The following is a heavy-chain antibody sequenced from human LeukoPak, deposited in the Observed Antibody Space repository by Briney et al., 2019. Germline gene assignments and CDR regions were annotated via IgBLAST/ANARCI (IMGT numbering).Heavy chain of an antibody. V-gene: IGHV3-30-3*01. Sequence: GGSLRLSCAASGFTFSSYAMHWVRQAPGKGLEWVAVISYDGSNKYYADSVKGRFTISRDNSKNTLYLQMNSLRAEDTAVYYCAKDYSSGWYVPGYWGQGTLVTVSS. CDR1: GFTFSSYA. J-gene: IGHJ4*02. D-gene: IGHD6-19*01. CDR2: ISYDGSNK. CDR3: AKDYSSGWYVPGY.